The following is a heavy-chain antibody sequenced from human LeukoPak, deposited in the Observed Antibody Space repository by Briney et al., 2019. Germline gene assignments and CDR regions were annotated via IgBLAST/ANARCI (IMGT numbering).Heavy chain of an antibody. D-gene: IGHD6-6*01. CDR1: GFTFSSYA. V-gene: IGHV3-23*01. CDR3: AKVGGTPSSSSYFDY. J-gene: IGHJ4*02. CDR2: ISGSGGST. Sequence: GGSLRLSCAASGFTFSSYAMSWVRQAPGKGLEWVSGISGSGGSTYYADSMKGRFTISRDNPKNTLYLQMNSLRAEDTAVYYCAKVGGTPSSSSYFDYWGQGTLVTVSS.